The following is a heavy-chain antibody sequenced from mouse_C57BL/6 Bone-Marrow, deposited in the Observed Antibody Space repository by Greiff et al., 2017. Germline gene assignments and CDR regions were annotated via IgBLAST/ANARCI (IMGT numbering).Heavy chain of an antibody. CDR1: GYAFTNYL. CDR2: INPGRGGT. D-gene: IGHD4-1*01. CDR3: ARSKNWDSWFAY. Sequence: QVQLQQSGAELVRPGTSVKVSCKASGYAFTNYLIEWVKQRPGQGLEWIGVINPGRGGTNSNEKLKGKATLTADKSYSTAYMQLSRLTSEDSAVYFCARSKNWDSWFAYWGQGTLVTVAA. V-gene: IGHV1-54*01. J-gene: IGHJ3*01.